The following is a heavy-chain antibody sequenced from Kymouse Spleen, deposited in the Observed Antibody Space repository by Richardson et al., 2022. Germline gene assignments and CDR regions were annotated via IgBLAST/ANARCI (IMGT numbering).Heavy chain of an antibody. CDR2: IRSKANSYAT. Sequence: EVQLVESGGGLVQPGGSLKLSCAASGFTFSGSAMHWVRQASGKGLEWVGRIRSKANSYATAYAASVKGRFTISRDDSKNTAYLQMNSLKTEDTAVYYCTRGYYGSGFDYWGQGTLVTVSS. D-gene: IGHD3-10*01. J-gene: IGHJ4*02. CDR1: GFTFSGSA. V-gene: IGHV3-73*02. CDR3: TRGYYGSGFDY.